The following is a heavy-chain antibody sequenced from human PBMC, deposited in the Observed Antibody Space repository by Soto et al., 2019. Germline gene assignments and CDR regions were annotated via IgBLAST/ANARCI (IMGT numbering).Heavy chain of an antibody. Sequence: PGGSLRLSCAASGFTFSSYNIHWVRQATGKGLEWVSAIGTAGDPYYPGSVKGRFTISRENAKNSLYLQMNSLRAGDTAVYYCARGYYGSGSYYLDYWGQGTLVTVSS. CDR2: IGTAGDP. CDR1: GFTFSSYN. CDR3: ARGYYGSGSYYLDY. J-gene: IGHJ4*02. D-gene: IGHD3-10*01. V-gene: IGHV3-13*05.